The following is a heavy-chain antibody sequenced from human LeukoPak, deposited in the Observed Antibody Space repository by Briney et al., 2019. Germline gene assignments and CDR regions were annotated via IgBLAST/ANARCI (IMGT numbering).Heavy chain of an antibody. V-gene: IGHV3-23*01. CDR1: GFAFSSYA. CDR3: ANDYRSGSFHDF. CDR2: ISRRDDYT. D-gene: IGHD3-10*01. J-gene: IGHJ4*02. Sequence: GGSLRLSCAASGFAFSSYAMSWVRQPPGKGLEWVSVISRRDDYTYYADSVKGRFTISRDNSKNTLYLQMNTLRAEDTAAYYCANDYRSGSFHDFWGQGTLVTVSS.